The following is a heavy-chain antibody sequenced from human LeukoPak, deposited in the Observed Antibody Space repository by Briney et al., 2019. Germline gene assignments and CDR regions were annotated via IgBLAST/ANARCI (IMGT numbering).Heavy chain of an antibody. D-gene: IGHD2-2*01. J-gene: IGHJ6*02. CDR3: AREGVCSSTSCYGQNEPNGMDV. Sequence: GAPVKVSCKASGGTFSSYAISWVRQAPGQGLEWMGGIIPIFGTANYAQKFQGRVTITADESTSTAYMELSSLRSEDTAVYYCAREGVCSSTSCYGQNEPNGMDVWGQGTTVTVSS. CDR2: IIPIFGTA. V-gene: IGHV1-69*13. CDR1: GGTFSSYA.